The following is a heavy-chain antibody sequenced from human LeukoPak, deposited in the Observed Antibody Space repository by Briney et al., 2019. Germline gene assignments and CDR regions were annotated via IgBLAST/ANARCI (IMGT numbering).Heavy chain of an antibody. D-gene: IGHD3-22*01. CDR2: INPNSGGT. V-gene: IGHV1-2*04. J-gene: IGHJ3*02. CDR1: GYTFTGYY. Sequence: ASVKVSCKASGYTFTGYYMHWVRQAPGQGLEWMGRINPNSGGTNYAQKFQGWVTMTRDTSISTAYMELSRLRSDDTAVYYCARGGYYDSSGHDAFDIWGQGTMVTVSS. CDR3: ARGGYYDSSGHDAFDI.